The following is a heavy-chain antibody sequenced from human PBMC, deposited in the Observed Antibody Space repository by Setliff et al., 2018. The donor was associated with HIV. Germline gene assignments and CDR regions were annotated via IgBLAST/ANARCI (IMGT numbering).Heavy chain of an antibody. CDR2: IYYTGST. CDR3: ARVPKSGSSSWFDP. Sequence: SETLSLTCTVSGGSIISYYWSWIRQPPGKGLEWIGYIYYTGSTNYSPSLKSRVTISVDTSKNQFSLKLSSVTAADTAVYYCARVPKSGSSSWFDPWGQGTLVTVSS. J-gene: IGHJ5*02. D-gene: IGHD3-22*01. V-gene: IGHV4-59*01. CDR1: GGSIISYY.